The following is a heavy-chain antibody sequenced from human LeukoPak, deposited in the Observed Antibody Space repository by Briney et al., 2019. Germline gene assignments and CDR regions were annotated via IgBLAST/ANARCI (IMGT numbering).Heavy chain of an antibody. CDR2: MNPNSGNT. CDR3: ARGDGGQWPV. D-gene: IGHD6-19*01. J-gene: IGHJ4*02. Sequence: ASVKVSCKASGGTFSSYAISWVRQAPGQGLEWMGWMNPNSGNTGYAQKFQGRVTMTRNTSISTAYMELSSLRSEDTAVYYCARGDGGQWPVWGQGTLVTVSS. V-gene: IGHV1-8*02. CDR1: GGTFSSYA.